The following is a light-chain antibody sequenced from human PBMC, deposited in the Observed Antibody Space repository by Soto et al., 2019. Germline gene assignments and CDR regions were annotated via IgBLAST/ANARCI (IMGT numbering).Light chain of an antibody. J-gene: IGLJ2*01. CDR3: QTWGTGILV. CDR2: LNSDGRH. V-gene: IGLV4-69*01. CDR1: SRHSSYA. Sequence: QLVLTQSPSASASLGASVKLTCTLSSRHSSYAIAWHQQQPEKGPRYLMKLNSDGRHTKGDGIPDRFSGSSSGTERYLTISSLQSEDEADYYCQTWGTGILVFGGGTKVT.